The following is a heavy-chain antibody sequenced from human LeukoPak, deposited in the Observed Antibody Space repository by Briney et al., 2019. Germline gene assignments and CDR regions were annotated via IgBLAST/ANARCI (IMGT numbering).Heavy chain of an antibody. J-gene: IGHJ1*01. D-gene: IGHD4-23*01. CDR3: ARGSTSPDGGEYFQH. Sequence: SGTLSLTCAAPGGSISSSNWWGWVRQPPGKGWKGFGEIYHSGSTNYNPSLKSRVTISVDKSKNQFSLKLSSVTAADTAVYYCARGSTSPDGGEYFQHWGQGTLVTVSS. CDR1: GGSISSSNW. V-gene: IGHV4-4*02. CDR2: IYHSGST.